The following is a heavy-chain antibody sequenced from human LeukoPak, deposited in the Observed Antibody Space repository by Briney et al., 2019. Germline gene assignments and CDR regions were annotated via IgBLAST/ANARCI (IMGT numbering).Heavy chain of an antibody. CDR1: GYSFTNYW. CDR2: IYPGDSDS. Sequence: GESLKISCKGSGYSFTNYWIGWVRQMPGKGLEWMGIIYPGDSDSRYSPSFQGQVTISADKSISTAYLQWSSLKASDTAMYYCARHDSSTTVEFDYWGQGTLVTVSS. CDR3: ARHDSSTTVEFDY. D-gene: IGHD1-1*01. J-gene: IGHJ4*02. V-gene: IGHV5-51*01.